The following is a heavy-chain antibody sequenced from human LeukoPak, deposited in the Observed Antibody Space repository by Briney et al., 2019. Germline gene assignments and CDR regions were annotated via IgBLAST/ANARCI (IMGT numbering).Heavy chain of an antibody. Sequence: PGGSLRLSCAASGFTFSSYSMNWVRPAPGKGLEWVSSISSSSSYIYYADSVKGRFTISRDNAKNSLYLQMNSLRAEDTAVYYCARDPRIAVAGTDYWGQGTLVTVSS. CDR1: GFTFSSYS. CDR3: ARDPRIAVAGTDY. V-gene: IGHV3-21*01. CDR2: ISSSSSYI. D-gene: IGHD6-19*01. J-gene: IGHJ4*02.